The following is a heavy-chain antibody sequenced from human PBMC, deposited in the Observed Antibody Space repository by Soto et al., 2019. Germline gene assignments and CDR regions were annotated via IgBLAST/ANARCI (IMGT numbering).Heavy chain of an antibody. CDR1: GGTFSSYA. D-gene: IGHD6-6*01. V-gene: IGHV1-69*01. CDR2: IIPIFGTA. Sequence: QVQLVQSGAEVKKPGSSVKVSCKASGGTFSSYAISWVRQAPGQGLEWMGGIIPIFGTANYAQKFQGRVTITADESTSTAYMELSSLRSEDTAVYYCAGDGSIAARPGGFDWYFDLWGRGTLVTVSS. J-gene: IGHJ2*01. CDR3: AGDGSIAARPGGFDWYFDL.